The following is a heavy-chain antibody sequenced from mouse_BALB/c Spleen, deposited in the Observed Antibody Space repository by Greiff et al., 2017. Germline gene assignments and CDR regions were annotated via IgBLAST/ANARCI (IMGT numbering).Heavy chain of an antibody. CDR3: TRDAGLWFAY. Sequence: QVQLQQSGAELVRPGASVKLSCKASGYTFTSYWINWVKQRPGQGLEWIGNIYPSDSYTNYNQKFKDKATLTVDKSSSTAYMQLSSPTSEDSAVYYCTRDAGLWFAYWGQGTLVTVSA. V-gene: IGHV1-69*02. CDR2: IYPSDSYT. D-gene: IGHD3-3*01. J-gene: IGHJ3*01. CDR1: GYTFTSYW.